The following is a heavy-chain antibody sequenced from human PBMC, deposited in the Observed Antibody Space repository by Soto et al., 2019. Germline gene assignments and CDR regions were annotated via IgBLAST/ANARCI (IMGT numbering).Heavy chain of an antibody. CDR1: EFTFSQNW. D-gene: IGHD4-17*01. J-gene: IGHJ4*02. CDR2: IYPDGSEK. V-gene: IGHV3-7*01. CDR3: ARGHYGRDY. Sequence: EVQLVESGGGLVQPGGSLRLSCVASEFTFSQNWMSWVRQPLGKGLEWVADIYPDGSEKYYVDSVKGRFTISRDNAKNSVYLEMNSLRAEDTAVYYCARGHYGRDYWGQGTLVTVSS.